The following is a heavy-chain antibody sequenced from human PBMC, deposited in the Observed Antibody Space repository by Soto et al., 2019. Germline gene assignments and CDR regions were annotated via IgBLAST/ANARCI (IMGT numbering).Heavy chain of an antibody. CDR2: ISNSADT. V-gene: IGHV3-23*01. CDR1: GFIFSNYP. J-gene: IGHJ4*02. Sequence: EVQLLESGGGLVQPGGSLRLSCAASGFIFSNYPMNWVCQAPGKGLDWVSTISNSADTYYPDSVNGRFTVSRDNSKNTLYLQMNSLRAADTAVYYCANASLYCSGRNCFTFDYWGQGALVTVSS. CDR3: ANASLYCSGRNCFTFDY. D-gene: IGHD2-15*01.